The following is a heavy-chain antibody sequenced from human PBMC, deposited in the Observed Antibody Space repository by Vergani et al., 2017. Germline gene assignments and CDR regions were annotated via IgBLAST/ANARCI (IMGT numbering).Heavy chain of an antibody. V-gene: IGHV2-70*04. Sequence: QVTLKESGPALVNPTQTLTLTCSLSGFSLSSGGMRVSWIRQPPGKALEWLARIDWDNTKVYSSSLKSRLFISKDISKNEVVLTMTNMHPVDTATYYCARASDRTITCHSKACWFDSWGQGTLVTVSS. CDR2: IDWDNTK. CDR1: GFSLSSGGMR. CDR3: ARASDRTITCHSKACWFDS. J-gene: IGHJ5*01. D-gene: IGHD3-10*01.